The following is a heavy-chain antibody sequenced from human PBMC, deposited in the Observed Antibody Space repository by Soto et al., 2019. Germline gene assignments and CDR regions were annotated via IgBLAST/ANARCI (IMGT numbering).Heavy chain of an antibody. CDR1: GFTFSSYA. V-gene: IGHV3-23*01. CDR3: AKDGVQTGPDY. D-gene: IGHD1-1*01. Sequence: GGSLRLSCAASGFTFSSYAMSWVRQAPGKGLEWVSTISGGGDDTYYADSVKGRFTISRDNSKNTLYLQMNSLRAEDTAVYYCAKDGVQTGPDYWGQGTLVTVSS. CDR2: ISGGGDDT. J-gene: IGHJ4*02.